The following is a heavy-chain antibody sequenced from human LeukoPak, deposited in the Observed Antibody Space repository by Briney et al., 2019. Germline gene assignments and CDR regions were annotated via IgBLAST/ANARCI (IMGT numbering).Heavy chain of an antibody. CDR3: ARGRLWFGELKASPDAFDI. D-gene: IGHD3-10*01. J-gene: IGHJ3*02. CDR2: ISAYNGNT. V-gene: IGHV1-18*01. Sequence: GASVKVSCKASGYTFTSYGISWVRQAPGQGLEWMGWISAYNGNTNYAQKLQGRVTMTTDTSTSTAYMELRSLRSDDTAVYYCARGRLWFGELKASPDAFDIWGQGTMVTVSS. CDR1: GYTFTSYG.